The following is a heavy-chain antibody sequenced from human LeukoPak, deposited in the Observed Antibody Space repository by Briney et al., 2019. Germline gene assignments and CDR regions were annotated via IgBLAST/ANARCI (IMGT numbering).Heavy chain of an antibody. D-gene: IGHD3-10*01. CDR3: ARRRGYYYYYGMDV. CDR1: GGSISSYY. J-gene: IGHJ6*02. Sequence: SETLSLTCTASGGSISSYYWSWIRQPPGKGLEWIGYIYYSGSTNYNPSLKSRVTISVDTSKNQFSLKLSSVTAADTAVYYCARRRGYYYYYGMDVWGQGTTVTVSS. V-gene: IGHV4-59*08. CDR2: IYYSGST.